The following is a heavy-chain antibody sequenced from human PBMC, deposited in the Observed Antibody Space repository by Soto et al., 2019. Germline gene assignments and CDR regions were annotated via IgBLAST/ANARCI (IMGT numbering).Heavy chain of an antibody. CDR2: INHSGTI. D-gene: IGHD2-21*02. Sequence: SETLSLTCAVYGGSFSGYYWTWIRQPPEKGLEWIGEINHSGTINFNPSLKSRLTISLDTSKKHFSLKLSSVTDADTAAYYCARADRTLVTSYSLDVWGQGTTVTVSS. CDR3: ARADRTLVTSYSLDV. J-gene: IGHJ6*02. V-gene: IGHV4-34*01. CDR1: GGSFSGYY.